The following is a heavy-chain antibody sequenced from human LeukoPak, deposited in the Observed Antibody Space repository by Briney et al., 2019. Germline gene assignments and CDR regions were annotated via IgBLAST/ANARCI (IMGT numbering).Heavy chain of an antibody. CDR1: EFTFSSYW. D-gene: IGHD6-19*01. CDR3: AKDHKSRMYSSGWYVEPPYYFDY. CDR2: IKQDGSEK. V-gene: IGHV3-7*01. J-gene: IGHJ4*02. Sequence: PGGSLRLSCAASEFTFSSYWMSWVRQAPGKGLEWVANIKQDGSEKYYVDSVKGRFTISRDNAKNSLYLQMNSLRAEDTAVYYCAKDHKSRMYSSGWYVEPPYYFDYWGQGTLVTVSS.